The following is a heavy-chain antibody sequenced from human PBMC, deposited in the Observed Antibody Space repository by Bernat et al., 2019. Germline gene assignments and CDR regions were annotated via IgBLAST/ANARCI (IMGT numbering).Heavy chain of an antibody. D-gene: IGHD1-26*01. Sequence: QVQLQQWGAGLLKPSETLSLTCAVYGGSFSGYYWSWIRQPPGKGLEWIGEINHSGSTNYNPSLKSRVTISVDTSKNQFSLKLSSVTAADTAVYYCARLSGGDPHAVDYWGQGTLVTVSS. V-gene: IGHV4-34*01. CDR3: ARLSGGDPHAVDY. CDR1: GGSFSGYY. CDR2: INHSGST. J-gene: IGHJ4*02.